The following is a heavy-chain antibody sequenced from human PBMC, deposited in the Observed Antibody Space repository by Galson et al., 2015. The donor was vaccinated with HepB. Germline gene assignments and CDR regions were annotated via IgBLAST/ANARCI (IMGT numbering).Heavy chain of an antibody. V-gene: IGHV1-69*04. CDR1: GYTFTSYG. Sequence: SVKVSCKASGYTFTSYGISWVRQAPGQGLEWMGRITAIVKYASYAEQFKGRLTLTADKVTNTANMEMRTLRPEDTAVYYWARDASGESWRQLSVWGQGTLVSVSP. CDR2: ITAIVKYA. D-gene: IGHD3-16*01. CDR3: ARDASGESWRQLSV. J-gene: IGHJ4*02.